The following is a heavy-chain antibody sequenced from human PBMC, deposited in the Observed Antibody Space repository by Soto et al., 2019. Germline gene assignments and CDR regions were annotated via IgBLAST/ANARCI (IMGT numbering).Heavy chain of an antibody. D-gene: IGHD2-8*01. V-gene: IGHV1-2*02. CDR2: INPNSGDT. J-gene: IGHJ4*02. CDR3: AKDFIGYCSNVNCHIFDF. Sequence: QVQLVQSGTEVKRPGDSVKVSCKASGYTFTGYYVHWVRQAPGQGLEWMGWINPNSGDTYLAQRFQGRVTMNRDTSIGTAYMELRGLTSDDTAEYYCAKDFIGYCSNVNCHIFDFWGQGTLVTVTS. CDR1: GYTFTGYY.